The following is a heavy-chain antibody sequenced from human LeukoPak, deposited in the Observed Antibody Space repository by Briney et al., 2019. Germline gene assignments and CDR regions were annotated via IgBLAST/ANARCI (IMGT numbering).Heavy chain of an antibody. CDR2: IYYSGST. V-gene: IGHV4-39*07. CDR1: GGSISSSSYY. CDR3: ARDSDIAARPPYYMDV. D-gene: IGHD6-6*01. Sequence: PSETLSLTCTVSGGSISSSSYYWGWIRQPPGKGLEWIGSIYYSGSTYYNPSLKSRVTISVDTSKNQFSLKLSSVTAADTAVYYCARDSDIAARPPYYMDVWGKGTTLTVSS. J-gene: IGHJ6*03.